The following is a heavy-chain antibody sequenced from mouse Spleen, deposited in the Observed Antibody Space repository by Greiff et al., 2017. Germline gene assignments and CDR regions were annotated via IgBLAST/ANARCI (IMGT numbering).Heavy chain of an antibody. CDR2: IYPGSGST. CDR1: GYTFTSYW. Sequence: QVQLQQPGAELVKPGASVKMSCKASGYTFTSYWITWVKQRPGQGLEWIGDIYPGSGSTNYNEKFKSKATLTVDTSSSTAYMQHSSLTSEDSAVYYCARALYYGNTWFAYWGQGTLVTVSA. J-gene: IGHJ3*01. V-gene: IGHV1-55*01. CDR3: ARALYYGNTWFAY. D-gene: IGHD2-1*01.